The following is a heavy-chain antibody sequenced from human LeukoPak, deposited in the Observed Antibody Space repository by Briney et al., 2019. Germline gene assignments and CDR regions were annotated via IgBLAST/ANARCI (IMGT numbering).Heavy chain of an antibody. CDR1: GYTFTSYY. CDR3: ARRGSGGNYYVIKNDAFDN. CDR2: INPNTGGT. D-gene: IGHD1-26*01. V-gene: IGHV1-2*02. Sequence: GASVKVSCKASGYTFTSYYMHWVRQAPGQGLEWMGWINPNTGGTNYAQKLQARVTMTTDTSTNTAYMELRNLRSDDTAVYYCARRGSGGNYYVIKNDAFDNWGQGTMVSVSS. J-gene: IGHJ3*02.